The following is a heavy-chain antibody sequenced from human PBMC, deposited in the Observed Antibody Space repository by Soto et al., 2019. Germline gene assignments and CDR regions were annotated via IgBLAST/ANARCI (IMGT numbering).Heavy chain of an antibody. Sequence: QVQLVQSGAEVKKPGASVKVSCKASGYTFTSYYMHWVRQAPGQGLEWMGIINPSGGSTSYAQKFQGRVTMTRDTSTSTVYMELSSLRSEDTAVYYCASEEQQRSVYYYYGMDVWGQGTTVTVSS. J-gene: IGHJ6*02. CDR2: INPSGGST. D-gene: IGHD6-13*01. CDR1: GYTFTSYY. CDR3: ASEEQQRSVYYYYGMDV. V-gene: IGHV1-46*01.